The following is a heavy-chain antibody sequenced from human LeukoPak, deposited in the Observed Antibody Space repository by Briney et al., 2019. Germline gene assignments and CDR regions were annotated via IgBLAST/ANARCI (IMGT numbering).Heavy chain of an antibody. V-gene: IGHV3-23*01. CDR3: AKAVGVAATSPTSYFYYGMDV. CDR1: GFTFSGSA. Sequence: GGSLRLSCAASGFTFSGSAMSWVRQAPGEGLEWVSLISYSGANSYYTDSVRGRFTISRDNSKDTLFLQMNSLRGEDTAVYFCAKAVGVAATSPTSYFYYGMDVWGQGTTVTVSS. D-gene: IGHD2-15*01. CDR2: ISYSGANS. J-gene: IGHJ6*02.